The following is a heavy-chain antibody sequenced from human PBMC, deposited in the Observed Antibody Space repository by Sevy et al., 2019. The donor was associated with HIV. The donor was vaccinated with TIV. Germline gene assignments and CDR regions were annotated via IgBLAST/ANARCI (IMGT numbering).Heavy chain of an antibody. Sequence: GGSLRLACAASGFTFSSYWMSWVRLAPGKGLEWVATLKEDGSERDYVDSVKGRFTISRDNAKNPLYLQMNSLRAEDTAVYYCAREGVGGYSYSLDCWGQGTLVTVSS. D-gene: IGHD5-18*01. J-gene: IGHJ4*02. V-gene: IGHV3-7*01. CDR2: LKEDGSER. CDR3: AREGVGGYSYSLDC. CDR1: GFTFSSYW.